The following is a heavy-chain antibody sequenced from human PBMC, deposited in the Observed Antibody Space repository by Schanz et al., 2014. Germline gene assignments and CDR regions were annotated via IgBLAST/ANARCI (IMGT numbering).Heavy chain of an antibody. Sequence: EVQLVESGGGLVQPGGSLRLSCAASGFIFSNSWMSWVRQAPGKGLEWVANIGYDGSEKYYVDSVKGRFTISRDNSKDTLYLQMSGLTPEDTAVYYCARGPTPIQGVPMDFWGQGTLVTVSS. CDR1: GFIFSNSW. D-gene: IGHD3-10*01. V-gene: IGHV3-7*04. CDR2: IGYDGSEK. CDR3: ARGPTPIQGVPMDF. J-gene: IGHJ4*02.